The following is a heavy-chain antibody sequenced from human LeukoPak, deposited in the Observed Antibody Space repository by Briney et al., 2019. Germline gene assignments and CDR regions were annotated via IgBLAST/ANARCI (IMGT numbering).Heavy chain of an antibody. CDR3: ARLQGDYLYYFDY. J-gene: IGHJ4*02. D-gene: IGHD4-17*01. CDR2: IYYSGST. Sequence: SETLSLTCTVSGGSISSSSYYWGWIRQPPGKGLEWIGSIYYSGSTYYKPSLKSRVTISVDTSKNQFSLKLSSVTAADTAVYYCARLQGDYLYYFDYWGQGTLVTVSS. CDR1: GGSISSSSYY. V-gene: IGHV4-39*01.